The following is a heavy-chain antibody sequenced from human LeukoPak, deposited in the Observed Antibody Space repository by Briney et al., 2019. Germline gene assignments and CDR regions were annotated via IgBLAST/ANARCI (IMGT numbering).Heavy chain of an antibody. CDR2: INHSGST. CDR3: ARGGCSSTSCYTGGFDY. J-gene: IGHJ4*02. D-gene: IGHD2-2*02. Sequence: SETLSLTCAVYGGSFSGYYWSWIRQPPGKGLEWIGEINHSGSTNYNPPLKSRVTISVDTSKNQFSLKLSSVTAADTAVYYCARGGCSSTSCYTGGFDYWGQGTLVTVSS. CDR1: GGSFSGYY. V-gene: IGHV4-34*01.